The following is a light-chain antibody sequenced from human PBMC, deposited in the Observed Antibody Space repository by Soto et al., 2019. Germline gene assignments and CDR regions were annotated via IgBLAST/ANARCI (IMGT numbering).Light chain of an antibody. CDR1: SSDVGGYNY. Sequence: QSVLTQPRSVSGSPGQSVTISCTGTSSDVGGYNYVSWYQQHPGKAPKLMIYDVSKRPSGVPDRFSGSKSGTSASLAIAGLRSEDESDYYCASWDDSLNGPVFGGGTKVTVL. J-gene: IGLJ3*02. V-gene: IGLV2-11*01. CDR3: ASWDDSLNGPV. CDR2: DVS.